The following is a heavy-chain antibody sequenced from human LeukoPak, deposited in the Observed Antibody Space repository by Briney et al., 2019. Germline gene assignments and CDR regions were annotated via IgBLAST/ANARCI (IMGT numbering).Heavy chain of an antibody. J-gene: IGHJ3*02. CDR2: IWYDGSNK. CDR1: GFPFSSYG. V-gene: IGHV3-33*06. D-gene: IGHD5-24*01. Sequence: GGSLRLSCAASGFPFSSYGMHWVRQAPGKGLEWVAVIWYDGSNKYYGDSVKGRFTISRDNSKNTLFLQMDGLRAEDTAVYYCAKVTWRSSDGYDIWGRGTMVTVSS. CDR3: AKVTWRSSDGYDI.